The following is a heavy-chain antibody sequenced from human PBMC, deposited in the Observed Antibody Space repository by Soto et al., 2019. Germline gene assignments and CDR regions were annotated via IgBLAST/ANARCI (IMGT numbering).Heavy chain of an antibody. CDR1: GGSISSYY. V-gene: IGHV4-59*01. Sequence: SETLSLTCTVSGGSISSYYWTWVRQSPEKGLEWIGYIYYSGTTNYNPSLKSRVTISVDASKNQFSLNLSSVTAADTAVYFCARGGGYYNPWGQGTLVTVSS. D-gene: IGHD3-22*01. J-gene: IGHJ5*02. CDR2: IYYSGTT. CDR3: ARGGGYYNP.